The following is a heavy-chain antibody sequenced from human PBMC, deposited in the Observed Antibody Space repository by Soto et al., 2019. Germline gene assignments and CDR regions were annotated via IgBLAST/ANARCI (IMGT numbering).Heavy chain of an antibody. V-gene: IGHV3-30*18. CDR2: ISYDGSNK. Sequence: GGPLRLSCAASGFTFSSYGMHWVRQAPGKGLEWVAVISYDGSNKYYADSVKGRFTISRDNSKNTLYLQMNSLRAEDTAVYYCAKHLRSSWYYWGQGTLVTVSS. CDR1: GFTFSSYG. J-gene: IGHJ4*02. CDR3: AKHLRSSWYY. D-gene: IGHD6-13*01.